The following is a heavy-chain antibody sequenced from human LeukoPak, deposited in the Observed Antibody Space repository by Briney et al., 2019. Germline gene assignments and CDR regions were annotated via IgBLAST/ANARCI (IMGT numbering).Heavy chain of an antibody. J-gene: IGHJ4*02. V-gene: IGHV3-53*01. Sequence: GGSLRLSCAASGFTVSSNYMSWVRQAPGKGLEWVSIIYSGGSTFYADSVKGRFTISRDNAKNSLYLQMNSLRAEDTAVYYCAREPLEALAGTSDYWGQGTLVTVSS. CDR1: GFTVSSNY. D-gene: IGHD6-19*01. CDR3: AREPLEALAGTSDY. CDR2: IYSGGST.